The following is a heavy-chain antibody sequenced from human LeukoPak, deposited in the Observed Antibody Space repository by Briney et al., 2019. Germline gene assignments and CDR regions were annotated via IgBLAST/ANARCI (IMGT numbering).Heavy chain of an antibody. D-gene: IGHD2-2*01. CDR2: ISYDGSNK. Sequence: AGGSLRLSCAVSGFTFSHYWMSWVRQAPGKGLEWVAVISYDGSNKYYADSVKGRFTISRDNSKNTLYLQMNSLRAEDTAVYYCAKDLVKGIVVVPAAVPLYFDYWGQGTLVTVSS. V-gene: IGHV3-30*18. CDR1: GFTFSHYW. J-gene: IGHJ4*02. CDR3: AKDLVKGIVVVPAAVPLYFDY.